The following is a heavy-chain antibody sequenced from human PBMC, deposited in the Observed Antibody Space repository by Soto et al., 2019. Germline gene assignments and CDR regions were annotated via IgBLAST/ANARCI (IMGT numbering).Heavy chain of an antibody. D-gene: IGHD6-19*01. J-gene: IGHJ3*02. V-gene: IGHV4-30-2*01. CDR1: GGPISSGGYS. Sequence: PSETLSLTCAVSGGPISSGGYSWSWIRQPPGKGLEWIGYIYHSGSTYYNPSLKSRVTISVDRSKNQFSLKLSSVTAADTAVYYCARGGAGSRHPDDAFDIWGQGTMVTVSS. CDR3: ARGGAGSRHPDDAFDI. CDR2: IYHSGST.